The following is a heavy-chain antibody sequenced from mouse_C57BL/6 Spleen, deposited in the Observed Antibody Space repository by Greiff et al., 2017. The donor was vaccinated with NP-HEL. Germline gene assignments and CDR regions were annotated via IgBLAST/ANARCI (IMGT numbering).Heavy chain of an antibody. D-gene: IGHD2-10*01. J-gene: IGHJ3*01. Sequence: QVQLQQSGAELVRPGASVTLSCKASGYTFTDYEMHWVKQTPVHGLEWIGAIDPETGGTAYNQKFKGKAILTADKSSSTAYMELRSLTSEDSAVYYCTTYYEQAWFAYWGQGTLVTVSA. CDR3: TTYYEQAWFAY. CDR1: GYTFTDYE. V-gene: IGHV1-15*01. CDR2: IDPETGGT.